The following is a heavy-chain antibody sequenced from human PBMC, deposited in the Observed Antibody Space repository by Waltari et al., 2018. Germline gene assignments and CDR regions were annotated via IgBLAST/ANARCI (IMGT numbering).Heavy chain of an antibody. CDR2: IRSKAYGGTT. Sequence: EVQLVESGGGLVQPGRSLRLSCTASGFTFGDYAMSWFRQAPGQGLEWVGFIRSKAYGGTTEYAASVKGRFTISRDDSKSIAYLQMNSLKTEDTAVYYCTRDLPEYQLLNDAFDIWGQGTMVTVSS. CDR3: TRDLPEYQLLNDAFDI. J-gene: IGHJ3*02. CDR1: GFTFGDYA. D-gene: IGHD2-2*01. V-gene: IGHV3-49*03.